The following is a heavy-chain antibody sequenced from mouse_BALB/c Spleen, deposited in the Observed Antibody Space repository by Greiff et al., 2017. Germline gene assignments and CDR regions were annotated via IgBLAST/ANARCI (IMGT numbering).Heavy chain of an antibody. D-gene: IGHD1-2*01. J-gene: IGHJ2*01. CDR3: ARNYGFYFDY. Sequence: QVQLQQSGAELVKPGASVKLSCKASGYTFTSYWMHWVKQRPGQGLEWIGEIDPSDSYTNYNQKFKGKATLTVDKSSSTAYMQLSSLTSEDSAVYYCARNYGFYFDYWGQGTTLTVSS. CDR1: GYTFTSYW. V-gene: IGHV1-69*02. CDR2: IDPSDSYT.